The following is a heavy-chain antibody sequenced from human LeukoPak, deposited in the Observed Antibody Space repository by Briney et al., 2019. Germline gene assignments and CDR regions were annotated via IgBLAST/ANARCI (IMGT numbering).Heavy chain of an antibody. Sequence: SETLSLTCTVSGGSISIYYWNWIRQPAGKGLEWIGRIYTNENTFFNPSLKSRVTMSVDTSKNQFSLQLTSVTAADAAVYYCATRYSSSSIHPVRFDYWGQGTLVTVSS. CDR3: ATRYSSSSIHPVRFDY. D-gene: IGHD6-6*01. J-gene: IGHJ4*02. CDR1: GGSISIYY. CDR2: IYTNENT. V-gene: IGHV4-4*07.